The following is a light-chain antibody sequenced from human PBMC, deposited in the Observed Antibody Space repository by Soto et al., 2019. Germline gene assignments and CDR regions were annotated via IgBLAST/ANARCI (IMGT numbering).Light chain of an antibody. J-gene: IGKJ4*01. CDR3: QQYDDWPQLT. Sequence: EIVMTQSPVTLSVSPGERATLSCRASQSVGTNLAWYQQKPGQAPGLLISGASTRATGIPDRFSGSGSGTEFTLTISSLQSADFAIYYCQQYDDWPQLTFGGGTKLEIK. V-gene: IGKV3-15*01. CDR2: GAS. CDR1: QSVGTN.